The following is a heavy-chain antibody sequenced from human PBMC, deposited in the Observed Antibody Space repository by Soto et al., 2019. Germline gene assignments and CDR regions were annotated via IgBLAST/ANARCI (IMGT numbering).Heavy chain of an antibody. V-gene: IGHV1-18*01. Sequence: QVQLVQSGAEVKKPGASVKVSCKASGYTFTRYAMSWVRQAPGQGLEGMGWISAYNGNTNYAQKFQDRATMTTDTSTSTDNMGQRSLRADDTDMYYCVRAAVLIVVVTAHNQLWGQGTLGTVSS. CDR3: VRAAVLIVVVTAHNQL. CDR1: GYTFTRYA. D-gene: IGHD3-22*01. CDR2: ISAYNGNT. J-gene: IGHJ4*02.